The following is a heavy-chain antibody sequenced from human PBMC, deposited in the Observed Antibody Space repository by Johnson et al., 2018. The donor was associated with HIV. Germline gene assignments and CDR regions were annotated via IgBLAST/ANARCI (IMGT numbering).Heavy chain of an antibody. V-gene: IGHV3-30*18. CDR2: ISYDGSNE. CDR1: GFTFGIYG. Sequence: QVQLVESGGGVVQPGTSLRLSCAASGFTFGIYGMHWVRQAPGKRLEWVALISYDGSNEYYGASVKGRFSISRDNSKKKLDLKMNSLRPEDTAVYYCAKDRAEVVVVHDALDMWGQGTMVTVSS. D-gene: IGHD3-22*01. J-gene: IGHJ3*02. CDR3: AKDRAEVVVVHDALDM.